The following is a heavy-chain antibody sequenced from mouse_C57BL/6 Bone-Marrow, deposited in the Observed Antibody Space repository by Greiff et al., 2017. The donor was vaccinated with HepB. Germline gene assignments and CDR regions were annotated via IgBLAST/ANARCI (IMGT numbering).Heavy chain of an antibody. Sequence: VQLQQPGAELVRPGSSVKLSCKASGYTFTSYWMDWVKQRPGQGLEWIGNIYPSDSETHYNQKFKDKATLTVDKSSSTAYMQLSSLTSEDSAVYYCARRGHYGYPYAMDYWGQGTSVTVSS. CDR3: ARRGHYGYPYAMDY. D-gene: IGHD2-2*01. CDR2: IYPSDSET. V-gene: IGHV1-61*01. CDR1: GYTFTSYW. J-gene: IGHJ4*01.